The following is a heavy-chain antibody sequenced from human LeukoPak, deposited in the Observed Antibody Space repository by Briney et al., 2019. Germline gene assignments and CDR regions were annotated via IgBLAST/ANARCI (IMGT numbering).Heavy chain of an antibody. CDR3: ARGALRSYYENGMDV. V-gene: IGHV3-11*01. J-gene: IGHJ6*02. CDR2: ISSSGSTI. CDR1: GFTFSDYY. D-gene: IGHD3-10*01. Sequence: SGGSLRLSCAASGFTFSDYYMSWIRQAPGKGLEWVSYISSSGSTIYYADSVKGRFTISRDNAKNSLYLQMNSLRAEDTAVYYCARGALRSYYENGMDVWGQGTTVTVSS.